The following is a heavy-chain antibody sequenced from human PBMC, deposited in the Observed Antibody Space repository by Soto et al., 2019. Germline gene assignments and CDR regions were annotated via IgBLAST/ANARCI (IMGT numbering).Heavy chain of an antibody. CDR1: GFTFSSYA. Sequence: EVQLLESGGGLVQPGGSLRLSCAASGFTFSSYAMSWVRQAPGKGLEWVSAISGSGGSTYYADSVKGRFTISRDNSKNTLYLQMNSLRAEDTAVYYCAKTKKTMIVVVITYFDYWGQGTLVTVSS. V-gene: IGHV3-23*01. J-gene: IGHJ4*02. CDR2: ISGSGGST. CDR3: AKTKKTMIVVVITYFDY. D-gene: IGHD3-22*01.